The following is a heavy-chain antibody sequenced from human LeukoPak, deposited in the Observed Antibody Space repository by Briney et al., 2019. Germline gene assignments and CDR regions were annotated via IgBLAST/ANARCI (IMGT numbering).Heavy chain of an antibody. V-gene: IGHV1-2*04. D-gene: IGHD3-10*01. CDR2: INPNSGGT. J-gene: IGHJ5*02. CDR3: ARVRDGSGSYSGWFDP. Sequence: ASVKVSCKASGYTFTGYYMHWVRQAPGQGLEWMGWINPNSGGTNYAQKFQGWVTMTRDTSISTAYMELSRLRSDDTAVYYCARVRDGSGSYSGWFDPWGQGTLVTVSS. CDR1: GYTFTGYY.